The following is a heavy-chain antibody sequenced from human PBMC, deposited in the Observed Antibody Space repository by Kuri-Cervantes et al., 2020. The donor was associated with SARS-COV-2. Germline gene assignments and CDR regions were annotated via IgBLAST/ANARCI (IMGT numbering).Heavy chain of an antibody. CDR1: GYSISSGYY. V-gene: IGHV4-38-2*01. J-gene: IGHJ2*01. Sequence: SETLSLTCAVSGYSISSGYYWGWIRQPPGKGLEWIGSIYHSGSTYYNPSLESRVTISVDTSKNQFSPKLSSVTAADTAVYYCTRGAGYDFWSGYYEYWYFDLWGRGTLVTVSS. D-gene: IGHD3-3*01. CDR3: TRGAGYDFWSGYYEYWYFDL. CDR2: IYHSGST.